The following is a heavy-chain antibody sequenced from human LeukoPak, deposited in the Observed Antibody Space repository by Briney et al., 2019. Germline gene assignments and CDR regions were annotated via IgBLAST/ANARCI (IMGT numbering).Heavy chain of an antibody. CDR2: IIPIFGTA. CDR1: GGTFSSYA. Sequence: ASVKVSCKASGGTFSSYAISWVRQAPGQGLERMGGIIPIFGTANYAQKFQGRVTITTDESTSTAYMELSSLRSEDTAVYYCARGGTYSGSYYYWGQGTLVTVSS. D-gene: IGHD1-26*01. V-gene: IGHV1-69*05. CDR3: ARGGTYSGSYYY. J-gene: IGHJ4*02.